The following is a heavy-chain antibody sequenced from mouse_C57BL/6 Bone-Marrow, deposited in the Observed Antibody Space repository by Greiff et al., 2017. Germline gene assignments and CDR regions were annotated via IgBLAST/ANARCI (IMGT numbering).Heavy chain of an antibody. J-gene: IGHJ3*01. V-gene: IGHV1-80*01. CDR3: APDDYDGSWFAY. CDR1: GYAFSSYW. D-gene: IGHD2-4*01. CDR2: IYPGDGDT. Sequence: QVQLQQSGAELVKPGASVKISCKASGYAFSSYWMNWVKQRPGKGLEWIGQIYPGDGDTNYNGKFKGKATLTADKSSSTAYMQLSSLTSEDSAVSCCAPDDYDGSWFAYWGQGTLVTVSA.